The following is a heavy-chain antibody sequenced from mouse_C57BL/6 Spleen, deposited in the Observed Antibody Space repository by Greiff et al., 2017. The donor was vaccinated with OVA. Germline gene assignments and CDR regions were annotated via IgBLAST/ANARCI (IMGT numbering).Heavy chain of an antibody. CDR1: GYSFTGYY. D-gene: IGHD1-1*01. J-gene: IGHJ1*03. V-gene: IGHV1-42*01. CDR2: INPSTGGT. CDR3: ARYYDGWYFDV. Sequence: EVQLKESGPELVKPGASVKISCKASGYSFTGYYMNWVKQSPEKSLEWIGEINPSTGGTTYNQKFKAKATLTVDKSSSTAYMQLKSLTSEDSAVYYCARYYDGWYFDVWGTGTTVTVSS.